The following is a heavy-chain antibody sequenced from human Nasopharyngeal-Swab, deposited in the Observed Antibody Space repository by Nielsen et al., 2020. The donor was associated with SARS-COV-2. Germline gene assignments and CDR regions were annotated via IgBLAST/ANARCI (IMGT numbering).Heavy chain of an antibody. CDR3: ARASLGDTSRVNWFDP. CDR1: GGSISRYY. J-gene: IGHJ5*02. CDR2: IIDSGIT. V-gene: IGHV4-59*13. D-gene: IGHD3-16*01. Sequence: ETLSLTCTVPGGSISRYYWSWIRQPPGKGRQWLGYIIDSGITKYNPYLKSRVTISLDTAKNQLSLPLSAVTAADTAVYYCARASLGDTSRVNWFDPWGQGTLVTVSS.